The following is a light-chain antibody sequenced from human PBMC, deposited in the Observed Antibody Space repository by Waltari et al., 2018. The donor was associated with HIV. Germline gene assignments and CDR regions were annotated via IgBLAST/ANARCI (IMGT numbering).Light chain of an antibody. Sequence: DIVMTQSPDSLAVSLVERATIHCKSSQSVFSSSNSKTFLAWYQQKAGQPPKLLIYWASTRESGVPDRFSGSGSGTDFTLTINSLQAEDVAVYYCQQYFGSPLTFGGGTKVEIK. J-gene: IGKJ4*01. CDR3: QQYFGSPLT. CDR2: WAS. CDR1: QSVFSSSNSKTF. V-gene: IGKV4-1*01.